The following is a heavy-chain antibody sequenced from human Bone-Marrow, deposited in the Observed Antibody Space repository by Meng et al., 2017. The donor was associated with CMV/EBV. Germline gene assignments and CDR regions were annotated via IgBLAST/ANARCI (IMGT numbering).Heavy chain of an antibody. Sequence: LRLSCAASGFTFSSYAMSWVRQAPGKGLEWVSVIYSGGSSTYYADSVKGRFTISRDNSKNTLYLQMNSLRAEDTAVYYCVAADCPGYWGQGTLVTVSS. CDR1: GFTFSSYA. CDR3: VAADCPGY. D-gene: IGHD2-21*01. V-gene: IGHV3-23*03. CDR2: IYSGGSST. J-gene: IGHJ4*02.